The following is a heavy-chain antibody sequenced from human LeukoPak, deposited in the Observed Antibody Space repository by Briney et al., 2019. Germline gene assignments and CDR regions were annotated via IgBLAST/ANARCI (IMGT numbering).Heavy chain of an antibody. Sequence: SETLSLTCAVSGGSISSGGYSWSWIRQPPGKGLEWIGYIYHSGSTYYNPSLKSRVTISVDRSKNQFSLKLSSVTAADTAVYYCARAPPYYYDSSGYFDYWGQGTLVTVSP. CDR1: GGSISSGGYS. CDR2: IYHSGST. V-gene: IGHV4-30-2*01. D-gene: IGHD3-22*01. J-gene: IGHJ4*02. CDR3: ARAPPYYYDSSGYFDY.